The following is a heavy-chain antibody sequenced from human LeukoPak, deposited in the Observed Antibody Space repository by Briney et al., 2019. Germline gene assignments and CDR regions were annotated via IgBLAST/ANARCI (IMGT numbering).Heavy chain of an antibody. CDR1: GFTFSNYW. Sequence: GGSLRLSCAASGFTFSNYWMSWVRQAPGKGLEWVANIKQDGSEKYYVDSVKGRFTISRDNAKNSLYLQMNSLRAEDTAVYYCARGSPGYYYYMDVWGKGTTVTVSS. CDR3: ARGSPGYYYYMDV. D-gene: IGHD6-13*01. V-gene: IGHV3-7*01. J-gene: IGHJ6*03. CDR2: IKQDGSEK.